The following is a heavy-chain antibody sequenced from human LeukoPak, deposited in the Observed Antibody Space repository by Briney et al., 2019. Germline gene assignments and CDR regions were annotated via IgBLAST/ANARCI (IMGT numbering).Heavy chain of an antibody. J-gene: IGHJ4*02. D-gene: IGHD6-13*01. CDR2: ISGSGGST. V-gene: IGHV3-23*01. Sequence: GGSLRLSCAASGLTFSSYAMSWVRQAPGKGLEWVSAISGSGGSTYYADSVKGRFTISRDNAKNTVDLQMNTLRAEDTAVYYCARDKSSSLDYWGQGTLVTVSS. CDR3: ARDKSSSLDY. CDR1: GLTFSSYA.